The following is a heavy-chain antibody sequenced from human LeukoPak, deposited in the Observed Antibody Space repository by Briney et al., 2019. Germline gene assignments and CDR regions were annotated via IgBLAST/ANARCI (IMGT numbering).Heavy chain of an antibody. V-gene: IGHV3-23*01. CDR3: AKRSGYTTGWFFDF. Sequence: GGSLRLSCAASGFSFSSYAMSWVRQAPGKGLEWVSSISGSGDNTYYAESVKGRFTISRDNSKNTLFLQMNSLRAEDTAVFYCAKRSGYTTGWFFDFWGQGNPVTVSS. CDR2: ISGSGDNT. D-gene: IGHD6-19*01. J-gene: IGHJ4*02. CDR1: GFSFSSYA.